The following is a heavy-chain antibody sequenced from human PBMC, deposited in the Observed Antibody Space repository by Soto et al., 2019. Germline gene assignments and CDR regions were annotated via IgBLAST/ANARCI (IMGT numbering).Heavy chain of an antibody. CDR2: IIPIFGTA. CDR3: ARAEGYSGSYSYYGMDV. CDR1: GYTFTSYG. J-gene: IGHJ6*02. D-gene: IGHD1-26*01. V-gene: IGHV1-69*13. Sequence: GASVKVSCKASGYTFTSYGISWVRQAPGQGLEWMGGIIPIFGTANYAQKFQGRVTITADESTSTAYMELSSLRSEDTAVYYCARAEGYSGSYSYYGMDVWGQGTTVTVSS.